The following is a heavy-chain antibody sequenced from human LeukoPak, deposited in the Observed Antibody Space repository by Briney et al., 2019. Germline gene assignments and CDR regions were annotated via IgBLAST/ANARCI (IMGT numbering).Heavy chain of an antibody. CDR3: ARDSKAALEY. V-gene: IGHV4-34*01. D-gene: IGHD6-6*01. J-gene: IGHJ4*02. CDR1: GGSFSGYY. Sequence: SETLSLTCAVYGGSFSGYYWSWIRQPPGKGQEWIGEINHSGSTNYNPSLKSRVTISVDTSKNQFSLKLSSVTAADTAVYYCARDSKAALEYWGQGTLVTVSS. CDR2: INHSGST.